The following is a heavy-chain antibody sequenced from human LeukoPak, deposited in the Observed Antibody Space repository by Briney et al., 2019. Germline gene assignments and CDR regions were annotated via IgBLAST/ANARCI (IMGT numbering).Heavy chain of an antibody. CDR3: SRESGPFCPFGY. CDR1: GGSISGTNW. CDR2: ISLAGQT. Sequence: SETLSLTCGVSGGSISGTNWWSWVRQPLGQGLEWIGEISLAGQTNYNPSLNGRVTMSLDKSSNQLSLHLTSVTAADTATYCSRESGPFCPFGYWGQGTLVIVSS. D-gene: IGHD1-26*01. J-gene: IGHJ4*02. V-gene: IGHV4/OR15-8*02.